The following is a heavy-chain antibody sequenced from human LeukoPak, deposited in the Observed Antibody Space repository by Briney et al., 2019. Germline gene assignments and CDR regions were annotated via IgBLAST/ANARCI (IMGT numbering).Heavy chain of an antibody. CDR2: IYYSGST. Sequence: SETLSLTCTVSGGSISSYYWSWIRQPPGKGLEWIGYIYYSGSTNYNPSLKSRVTISVDTSKNQFSLKLSSVTAADTAVYYCARGEYYCESSGYYPFDYWGQGTLVTVSS. CDR3: ARGEYYCESSGYYPFDY. CDR1: GGSISSYY. J-gene: IGHJ4*02. V-gene: IGHV4-59*01. D-gene: IGHD3-22*01.